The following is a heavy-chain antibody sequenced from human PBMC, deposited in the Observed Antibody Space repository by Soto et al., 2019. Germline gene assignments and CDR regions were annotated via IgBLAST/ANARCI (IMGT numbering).Heavy chain of an antibody. D-gene: IGHD2-15*01. Sequence: TLSLTCTVSGGSISSYYWSWIRQPPGKGLEWIGYIYYSGSTNYNPSLKSRVTISVDTSKNQFSLKLSSVTAADTAVYYCARDRGKLYYYYYGMDVWGQGTTVTVSS. CDR2: IYYSGST. J-gene: IGHJ6*02. CDR3: ARDRGKLYYYYYGMDV. V-gene: IGHV4-59*01. CDR1: GGSISSYY.